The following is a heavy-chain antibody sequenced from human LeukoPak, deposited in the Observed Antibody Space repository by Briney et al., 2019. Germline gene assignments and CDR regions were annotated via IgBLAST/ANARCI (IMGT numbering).Heavy chain of an antibody. D-gene: IGHD2-15*01. CDR3: AKDRQCSGGSCYSGFDS. J-gene: IGHJ4*02. V-gene: IGHV3-30*18. Sequence: GGSLRLSCAASGFTFSIYGMHWVRQAPGKGLEWVTLISYDGSIQHYVDSVKGRFTIARDNSKNMVCLQTNTLRAEDTAVYYCAKDRQCSGGSCYSGFDSWGQGTLVTVSS. CDR1: GFTFSIYG. CDR2: ISYDGSIQ.